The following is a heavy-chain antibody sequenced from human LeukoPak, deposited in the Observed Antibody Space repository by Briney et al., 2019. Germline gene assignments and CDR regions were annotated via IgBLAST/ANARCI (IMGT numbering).Heavy chain of an antibody. V-gene: IGHV3-NL1*01. CDR2: IFASGSTT. CDR3: AVRGVAGTGYFDY. J-gene: IGHJ4*02. D-gene: IGHD6-19*01. Sequence: SGGSLRLSCAASGFTFSGYAMNWVRQAPGKGLEWVSLIFASGSTTKYADSVKGRFTISRDNSKNTLYLQMNSLRAEDTAVYYCAVRGVAGTGYFDYWGQGTLVTVSS. CDR1: GFTFSGYA.